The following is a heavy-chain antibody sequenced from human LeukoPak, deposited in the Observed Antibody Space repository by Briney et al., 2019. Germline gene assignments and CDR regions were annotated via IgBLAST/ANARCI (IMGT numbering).Heavy chain of an antibody. CDR3: TKAPPGKFDP. CDR1: GFAFSSYA. Sequence: GGSLRLSCAASGFAFSSYAMNWVRQAPGKGLEWVSAINGNGGSTYYADSVKGRFTISRDNSKNTLYLLMNSLRAEDTAMYYCTKAPPGKFDPWGQGTLVTVSS. CDR2: INGNGGST. V-gene: IGHV3-23*01. D-gene: IGHD3-10*01. J-gene: IGHJ5*02.